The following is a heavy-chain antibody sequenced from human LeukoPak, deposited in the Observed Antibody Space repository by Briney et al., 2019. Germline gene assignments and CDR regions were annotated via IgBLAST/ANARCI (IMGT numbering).Heavy chain of an antibody. D-gene: IGHD3-10*01. CDR1: GGSISSGSYY. CDR2: IYYSGST. CDR3: ARIPFQTMVRGVAFFDY. Sequence: PSETLSLTCTVSGGSISSGSYYWSWIRQPPGKGLEWIGYIYYSGSTNYNPSLKSRVTISVDTSKNQFSLKLSSVTAADTAVYYCARIPFQTMVRGVAFFDYWGQGTLVTVSS. V-gene: IGHV4-61*01. J-gene: IGHJ4*02.